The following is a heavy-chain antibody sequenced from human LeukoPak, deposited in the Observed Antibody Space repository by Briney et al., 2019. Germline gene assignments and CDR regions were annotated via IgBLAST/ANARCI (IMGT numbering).Heavy chain of an antibody. J-gene: IGHJ4*02. D-gene: IGHD5-18*01. CDR3: APGIQLWGFDY. CDR2: INPNSGGT. V-gene: IGHV1-2*02. CDR1: GYTFTSYA. Sequence: VASVKVSCKASGYTFTSYAMNWVRQAPGQGLEWMGWINPNSGGTNYAQKFQGRVTMTRDTSISTAYMELSRLRSDDTAVYYCAPGIQLWGFDYWGQGTLVTVSS.